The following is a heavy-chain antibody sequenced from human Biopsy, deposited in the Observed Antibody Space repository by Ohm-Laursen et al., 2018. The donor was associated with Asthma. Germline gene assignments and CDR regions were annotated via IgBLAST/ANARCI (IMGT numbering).Heavy chain of an antibody. Sequence: SLRLSCAASGFTFGDYWMSWVRQVPGKGLEWVANIKHDGTEKNHADSLKGRFTISRDNAKNSLYLQMNSLRAEDTAVYYCAGTFHFWSPYHAEHYQLWGQGTLVTVSS. CDR1: GFTFGDYW. J-gene: IGHJ1*01. CDR3: AGTFHFWSPYHAEHYQL. D-gene: IGHD3-3*02. CDR2: IKHDGTEK. V-gene: IGHV3-7*01.